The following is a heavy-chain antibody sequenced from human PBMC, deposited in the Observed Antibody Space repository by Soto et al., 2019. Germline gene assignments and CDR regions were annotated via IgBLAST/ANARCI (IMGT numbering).Heavy chain of an antibody. CDR1: GCTYSSYR. CDR2: ISSSRSSI. J-gene: IGHJ4*02. D-gene: IGHD3-3*01. CDR3: AREGNDFWSRYYTSSDY. V-gene: IGHV3-48*01. Sequence: GSLRLSCAACGCTYSSYRMNWFRQAAGKGLEWVSYISSSRSSIYYADSVKCRFTISRDNAKNSLYLQMNSLSAEDTAVYYCAREGNDFWSRYYTSSDYWGQATLVTVPS.